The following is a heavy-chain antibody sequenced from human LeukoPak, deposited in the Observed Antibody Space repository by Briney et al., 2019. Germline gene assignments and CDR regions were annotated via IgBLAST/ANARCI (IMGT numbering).Heavy chain of an antibody. CDR3: ARLYGGGINYFDH. V-gene: IGHV4-39*07. Sequence: SETLSLTCTVSGGSISSSSYYWGWIRQPPGKGLEWIGSIYYSGSTYYNPSLKSRVTISVDTSKNQFSLKLSSVTAADTAVFYCARLYGGGINYFDHWGQGALVTVSS. J-gene: IGHJ4*02. CDR2: IYYSGST. CDR1: GGSISSSSYY. D-gene: IGHD4-23*01.